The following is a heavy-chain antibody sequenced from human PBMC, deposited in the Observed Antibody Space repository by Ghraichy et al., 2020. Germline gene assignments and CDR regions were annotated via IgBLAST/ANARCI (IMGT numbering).Heavy chain of an antibody. CDR3: ARQGVAFDI. CDR1: GGSISSSSYY. CDR2: IYYSGST. D-gene: IGHD3-16*01. Sequence: SETQSLTCTVSGGSISSSSYYWGWIRQPPGKGLEWIGSIYYSGSTYYNPSLKSRVTISVDTSKNQFSLKLSSVTAADTAVYYCARQGVAFDIWGQGTMVTVSS. V-gene: IGHV4-39*01. J-gene: IGHJ3*02.